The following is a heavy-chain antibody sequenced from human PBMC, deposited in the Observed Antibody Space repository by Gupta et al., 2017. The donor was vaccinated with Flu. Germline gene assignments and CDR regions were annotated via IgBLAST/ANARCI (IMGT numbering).Heavy chain of an antibody. J-gene: IGHJ4*02. CDR1: GFTFSGSA. D-gene: IGHD1-1*01. CDR3: TKGTTQFDS. CDR2: VKAGSGTT. Sequence: EVQLLESGGGSVQPGGSLRLSCAASGFTFSGSAMSWVRQSPGKGLEWVSSVKAGSGTTFYADSVKGRFTISRDNSKATLFLQMDSLRAEDTAIYYCTKGTTQFDSWGQGALVTVSS. V-gene: IGHV3-23*01.